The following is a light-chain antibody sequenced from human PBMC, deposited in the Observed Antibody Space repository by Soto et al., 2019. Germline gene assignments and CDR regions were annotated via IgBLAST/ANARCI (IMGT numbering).Light chain of an antibody. Sequence: EIVLTQSPGTLSLSQGERATLSCRASQSVSSSYLAWYQQKPGQAPRLLIYGASSRATGIPDRFSGSGSGTDFTLTISRLEPDDFSTYYCQQYHSYWTFGQGTKVDIK. J-gene: IGKJ1*01. CDR2: GAS. CDR1: QSVSSSY. V-gene: IGKV3-20*01. CDR3: QQYHSYWT.